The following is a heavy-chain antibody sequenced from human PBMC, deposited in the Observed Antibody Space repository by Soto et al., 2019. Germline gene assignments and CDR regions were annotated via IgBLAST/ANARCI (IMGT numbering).Heavy chain of an antibody. J-gene: IGHJ5*02. Sequence: VSYKGSGGTFSSYAISWVRQAPGQGLEWMGGIIPIFGTANYAQKFQGRVTITADESTSTAYMELSSLRSEDTAVYYCARNSVFTATGGWFDPWGQGALVTVSS. CDR1: GGTFSSYA. D-gene: IGHD2-21*02. CDR2: IIPIFGTA. V-gene: IGHV1-69*01. CDR3: ARNSVFTATGGWFDP.